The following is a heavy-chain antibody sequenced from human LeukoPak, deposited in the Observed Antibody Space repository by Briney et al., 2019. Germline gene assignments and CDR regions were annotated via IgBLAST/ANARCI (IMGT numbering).Heavy chain of an antibody. D-gene: IGHD6-19*01. V-gene: IGHV4-31*03. CDR3: ARYSSGRSRLILGGDY. Sequence: SETLSLTCTVSGGSISSGGYYWSWIRQHPGKGLEWIGYIYYSGSTYYNPSLKSRVTISVDTSKNQFSLKLSSVTAADTAVYYCARYSSGRSRLILGGDYWGQGTLVTVSS. J-gene: IGHJ4*02. CDR2: IYYSGST. CDR1: GGSISSGGYY.